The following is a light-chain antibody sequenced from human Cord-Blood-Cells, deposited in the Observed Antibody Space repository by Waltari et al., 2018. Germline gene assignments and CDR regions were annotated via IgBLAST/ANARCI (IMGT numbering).Light chain of an antibody. V-gene: IGKV1-8*01. CDR3: QQYYSYPPFT. CDR1: QGISSY. CDR2: AAS. J-gene: IGKJ3*01. Sequence: AIRMTQSPSSFSASTGDRVTITCRASQGISSYLAWYQQKPGKAPKLLIYAASTLQSGVPSRFSGSGSGTDFTLTISCLQSEDFATYYCQQYYSYPPFTLGPGTKVDIK.